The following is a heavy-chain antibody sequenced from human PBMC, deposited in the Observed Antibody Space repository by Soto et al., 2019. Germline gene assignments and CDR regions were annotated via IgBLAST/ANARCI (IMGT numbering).Heavy chain of an antibody. D-gene: IGHD2-2*01. CDR2: ISGRGGST. J-gene: IGHJ6*02. V-gene: IGHV3-23*01. Sequence: GGSLRLSCAASGFTFSSFAMSWVRQAPGKGLEWVSAISGRGGSTYYTDSVKGRFTISRDNSKNTLYLQINSLRTEDTAVYYCARGCCISTSCYDWNYYYYYGMDVWGQGTTVTVSS. CDR3: ARGCCISTSCYDWNYYYYYGMDV. CDR1: GFTFSSFA.